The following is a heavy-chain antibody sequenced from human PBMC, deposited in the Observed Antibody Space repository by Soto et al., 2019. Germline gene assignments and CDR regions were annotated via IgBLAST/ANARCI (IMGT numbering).Heavy chain of an antibody. D-gene: IGHD3-9*01. CDR2: INHSGST. CDR3: ARGAVLRYFDWLNP. CDR1: GGSFSGYY. J-gene: IGHJ5*02. V-gene: IGHV4-34*01. Sequence: QVQLQQWGAGLLKPSETLSLTCAVYGGSFSGYYWCWIRQPPGKGLEWIGEINHSGSTNYNPSLKSRVNISVDTSKNQFSLKLSSVTAADTAVYYCARGAVLRYFDWLNPWGQGTLVTVSS.